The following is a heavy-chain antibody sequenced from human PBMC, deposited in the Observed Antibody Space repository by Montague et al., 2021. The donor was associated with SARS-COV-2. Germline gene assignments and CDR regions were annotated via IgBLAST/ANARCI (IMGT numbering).Heavy chain of an antibody. D-gene: IGHD6-13*01. J-gene: IGHJ4*02. V-gene: IGHV3-43*01. CDR1: GFTFDDYA. CDR3: AQGIGDSRSFLEF. Sequence: SLRLSCAASGFTFDDYAMHWVRPDPGKCLQWVPLISWDGTTTHYAESEEGRFTISRDNSISSLYLQMSSLRNDDTGLYYCAQGIGDSRSFLEFWGQGTLLTVSS. CDR2: ISWDGTTT.